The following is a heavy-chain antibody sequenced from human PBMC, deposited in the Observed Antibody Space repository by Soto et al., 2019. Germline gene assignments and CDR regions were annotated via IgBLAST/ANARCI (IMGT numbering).Heavy chain of an antibody. Sequence: EVQLVESGGGLVKPGGSLRLSCAASGFTFSSYSMNWVRQAPGKGLEWVSSISSSSSYIYYADSVKGRFTISRDNAKKSLDLAMNSLRAEDTAVYYCATEGDIVVVPAAILSDAFDIWGQGTMVTVSS. J-gene: IGHJ3*02. CDR2: ISSSSSYI. V-gene: IGHV3-21*01. CDR3: ATEGDIVVVPAAILSDAFDI. D-gene: IGHD2-2*02. CDR1: GFTFSSYS.